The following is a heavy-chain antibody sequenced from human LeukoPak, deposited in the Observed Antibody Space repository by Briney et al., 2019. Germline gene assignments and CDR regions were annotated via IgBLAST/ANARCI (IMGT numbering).Heavy chain of an antibody. J-gene: IGHJ4*02. CDR2: IIPIFGTA. Sequence: SVKVSCKASGYTFTGYYMHWVRQAPGQGLEWMGGIIPIFGTANYAQKFQGRVTITADESTSTAYMELSSLRSEDTAVYYCARVRGGGTLDYWGQGTLVTVSS. CDR1: GYTFTGYY. V-gene: IGHV1-69*13. CDR3: ARVRGGGTLDY. D-gene: IGHD2-15*01.